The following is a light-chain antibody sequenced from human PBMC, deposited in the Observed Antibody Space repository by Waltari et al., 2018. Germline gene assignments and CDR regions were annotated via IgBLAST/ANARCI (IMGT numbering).Light chain of an antibody. CDR2: RND. V-gene: IGLV1-44*01. J-gene: IGLJ3*02. Sequence: QSVLTQSPSASGTPGQRVTISCSGSSSTIGDNVVYWYQQLPGKAPKLLIYRNDQRPSGVPDRFSASKSGTSASLAISGLQSEDEADYYCAAWDDRMNGHWVFGGGTKVTVL. CDR1: SSTIGDNV. CDR3: AAWDDRMNGHWV.